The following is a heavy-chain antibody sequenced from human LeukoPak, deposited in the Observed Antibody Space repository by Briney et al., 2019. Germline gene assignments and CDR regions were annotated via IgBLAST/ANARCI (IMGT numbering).Heavy chain of an antibody. D-gene: IGHD2-2*01. V-gene: IGHV3-7*01. J-gene: IGHJ4*02. CDR1: GFTLSNYW. CDR3: ARGIVVPAARYFDY. Sequence: GGSLRPSCAASGFTLSNYWMSWVRQAPGKGLEWVANIKQDGSKLSYVDSVKGRFTVSRDNAKNSLYLQMNSLRAEDTAVYYCARGIVVPAARYFDYWGQGTLVTVSS. CDR2: IKQDGSKL.